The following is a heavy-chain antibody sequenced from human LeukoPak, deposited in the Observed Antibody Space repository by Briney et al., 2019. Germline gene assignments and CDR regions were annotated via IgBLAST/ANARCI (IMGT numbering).Heavy chain of an antibody. CDR1: GGSISSGSYY. CDR2: IYTSGST. CDR3: ARGYYDFWSGYSPFDY. D-gene: IGHD3-3*01. J-gene: IGHJ4*02. V-gene: IGHV4-61*02. Sequence: PSGTLSLTCAVSGGSISSGSYYWSWIRQPAGKGLEWIGRIYTSGSTNYNPSLKSRVTISVDTSKNQFSLKLSSVTAADTAVYYCARGYYDFWSGYSPFDYWGQGTLVTVSS.